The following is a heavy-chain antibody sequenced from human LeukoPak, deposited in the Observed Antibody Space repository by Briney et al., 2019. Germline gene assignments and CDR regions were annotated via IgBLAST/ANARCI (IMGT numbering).Heavy chain of an antibody. J-gene: IGHJ4*02. CDR2: IKQDGGEK. CDR1: GFSFSTSY. CDR3: ARDGRPLDY. V-gene: IGHV3-7*03. Sequence: GGSLRLSCAASGFSFSTSYMTWVRQAPGKGLEWVANIKQDGGEKYYVDSVKGRFTISRDNAKNSLYLQMNNLRVEDTAVYYCARDGRPLDYWGQGTLVTVSS.